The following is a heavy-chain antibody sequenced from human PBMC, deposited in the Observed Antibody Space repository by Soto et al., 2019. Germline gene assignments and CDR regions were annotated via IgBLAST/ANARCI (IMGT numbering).Heavy chain of an antibody. D-gene: IGHD6-19*01. CDR1: GSSVGSRSYY. CDR2: IYYSGST. V-gene: IGHV4-39*02. J-gene: IGHJ5*02. Sequence: PSATLSLTCTVSGSSVGSRSYYWGWIRQPPGKGLEWIGSIYYSGSTYYNPSLKSRVTISVDTSKNQFSLKLSSVTAADTAVYYCARDRRCEVDSSGRLGYNWFDPWGQGTLVTVS. CDR3: ARDRRCEVDSSGRLGYNWFDP.